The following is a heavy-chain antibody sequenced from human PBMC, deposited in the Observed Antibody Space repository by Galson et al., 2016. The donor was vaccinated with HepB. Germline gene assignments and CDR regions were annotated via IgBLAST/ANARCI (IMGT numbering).Heavy chain of an antibody. CDR1: GDSVSSNNAA. CDR3: ARGTVAATFAFDV. J-gene: IGHJ3*01. CDR2: TYYRSKWYN. Sequence: CAISGDSVSSNNAAWNWIRQSPSRGLEWLGRTYYRSKWYNDYAVSVKSRITIRPDTSKNQFSLRLNSVTPDDTSVYFCARGTVAATFAFDVWGPGTTVTVSS. V-gene: IGHV6-1*01. D-gene: IGHD6-19*01.